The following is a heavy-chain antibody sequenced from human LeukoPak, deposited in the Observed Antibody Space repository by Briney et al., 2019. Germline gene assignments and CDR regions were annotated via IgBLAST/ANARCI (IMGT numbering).Heavy chain of an antibody. D-gene: IGHD3-9*01. V-gene: IGHV3-7*05. CDR1: GFTFSNYW. J-gene: IGHJ4*02. CDR2: IKEDGSDK. Sequence: GGSLRLSCAASGFTFSNYWMSWVRQAPGKGLEWVATIKEDGSDKYYVDSVKGRFTVSRDNAKNSLYLQMNSLRAEDTAVYYCARDRDWVTDNWGQGALVTVSS. CDR3: ARDRDWVTDN.